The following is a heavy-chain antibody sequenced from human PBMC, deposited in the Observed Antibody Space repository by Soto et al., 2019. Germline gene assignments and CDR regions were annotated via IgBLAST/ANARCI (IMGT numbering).Heavy chain of an antibody. J-gene: IGHJ4*02. CDR2: ISGNNGNT. CDR3: ARAVGSPPHGDF. V-gene: IGHV1-18*04. CDR1: GYTFGSYA. Sequence: QVQMVQSGAEVKKPWASVKVSCKASGYTFGSYAITWVRRAPGQGLEWMGWISGNNGNTNYAQKFQGRVTMTTDTSTGTAFLELRRLRSDDTVAYCCARAVGSPPHGDFWGQGTLVTVSS. D-gene: IGHD1-26*01.